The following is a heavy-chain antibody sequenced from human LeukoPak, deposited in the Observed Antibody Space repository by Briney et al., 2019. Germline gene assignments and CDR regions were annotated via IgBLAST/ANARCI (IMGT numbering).Heavy chain of an antibody. Sequence: GGSLRLSCAASGFTFSSYAMSWVRQAPGKGQEWVSAISGSGGSTYYADSVKGRFTISRDNSKNTLYLQMNSLRAEDTAVYYCAKSDIQLWLTEGAFDIWGQGTMVTVSS. D-gene: IGHD5-18*01. CDR1: GFTFSSYA. CDR2: ISGSGGST. J-gene: IGHJ3*02. V-gene: IGHV3-23*01. CDR3: AKSDIQLWLTEGAFDI.